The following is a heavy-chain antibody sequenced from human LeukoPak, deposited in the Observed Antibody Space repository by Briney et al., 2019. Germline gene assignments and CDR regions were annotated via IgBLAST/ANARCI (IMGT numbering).Heavy chain of an antibody. V-gene: IGHV3-7*03. CDR1: GFTFSSHW. J-gene: IGHJ4*02. CDR3: ARKTVVCCYFDY. D-gene: IGHD4-23*01. CDR2: IKQDGSDK. Sequence: GGSVSLSRAASGFTFSSHWMSWARQAPGEGREWVANIKQDGSDKYYVDSVTGRFTISRDNAKTSLYLQINSLSAEDTAVYDCARKTVVCCYFDYWGQGTPVTVSS.